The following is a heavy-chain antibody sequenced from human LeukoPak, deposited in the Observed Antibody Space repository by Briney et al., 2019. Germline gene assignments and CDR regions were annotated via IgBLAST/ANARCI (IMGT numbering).Heavy chain of an antibody. J-gene: IGHJ5*02. CDR2: ISGSSGHT. CDR1: GFTFSDYY. D-gene: IGHD3-10*01. Sequence: PGGSLRLSCSASGFTFSDYYMSWIRQAPGKGLEWVSYISGSSGHTKYADSVKGRFTISRDNAKKSLYLQMNSLRAGDTAVYYCARDYYGSGSYGWFDPWGQGTLVTVTS. V-gene: IGHV3-11*06. CDR3: ARDYYGSGSYGWFDP.